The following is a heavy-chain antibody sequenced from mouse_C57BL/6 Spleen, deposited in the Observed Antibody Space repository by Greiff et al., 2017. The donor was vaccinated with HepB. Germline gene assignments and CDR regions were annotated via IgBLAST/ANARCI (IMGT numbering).Heavy chain of an antibody. D-gene: IGHD3-1*01. CDR3: ARSGYDYYAMDY. J-gene: IGHJ4*01. V-gene: IGHV1-64*01. Sequence: QVQLQQPGAELVKPGASVKLSCKASGYTFTSYWMHWVKQRPGQGLEWIGMIHPNSGSTNYNEKFKSKATLTVDKSSSTAYMQLSSLTSEDSAVYYCARSGYDYYAMDYGGQGTSVTVSS. CDR1: GYTFTSYW. CDR2: IHPNSGST.